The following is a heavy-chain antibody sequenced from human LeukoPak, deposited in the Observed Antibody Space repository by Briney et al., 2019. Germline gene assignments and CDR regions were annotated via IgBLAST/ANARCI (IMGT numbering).Heavy chain of an antibody. CDR2: IDYSGSP. Sequence: PSETLSLTCSVSGASISSYYWSWIRQPPGKGLEWIGYIDYSGSPNYNPSLKSRVTISVDRSKNQFSLKLSSVTAADTAVYYCARGLSSSTSNFDYWGQGTLVTVSS. CDR3: ARGLSSSTSNFDY. J-gene: IGHJ4*02. V-gene: IGHV4-59*12. D-gene: IGHD2-2*01. CDR1: GASISSYY.